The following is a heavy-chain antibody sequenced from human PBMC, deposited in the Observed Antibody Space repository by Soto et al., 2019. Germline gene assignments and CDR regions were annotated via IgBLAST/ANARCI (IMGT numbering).Heavy chain of an antibody. D-gene: IGHD2-2*01. V-gene: IGHV4-34*01. CDR3: ARGKSTSFYYYYYMDV. CDR1: GGSFSGYY. Sequence: PSETLSLTCAVHGGSFSGYYWSWIRQPPGKGLEWIGEINHSGSTNYNPSLKSRVTISVDTSKNQFSLKLSSVTAADTAVYYCARGKSTSFYYYYYMDVWGKGTTVS. CDR2: INHSGST. J-gene: IGHJ6*03.